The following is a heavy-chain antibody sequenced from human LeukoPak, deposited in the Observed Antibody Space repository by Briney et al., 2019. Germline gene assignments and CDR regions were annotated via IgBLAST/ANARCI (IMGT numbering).Heavy chain of an antibody. CDR3: AVATPYYYDSSGYYPLGY. V-gene: IGHV3-30*04. Sequence: GRSLRLSCAASGFTFSSYAMHRVRQAPGKGLEWVAVISYDGSNKYYADSVKGRFTISRDNSKNTLYLQMNSLRAEDTAVYYCAVATPYYYDSSGYYPLGYWGQGTLVTVSS. CDR2: ISYDGSNK. J-gene: IGHJ4*02. CDR1: GFTFSSYA. D-gene: IGHD3-22*01.